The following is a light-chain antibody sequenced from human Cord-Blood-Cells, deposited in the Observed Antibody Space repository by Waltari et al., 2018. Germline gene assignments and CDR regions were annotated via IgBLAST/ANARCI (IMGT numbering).Light chain of an antibody. CDR3: QTWGTGIWV. Sequence: QLVLTHSPSASASLGASVKLTSPLSSGHSSYAIAWHQQQPEKGPRYLMKLNSDGSHSKGDGIPDRFSGSSSGAERYLTISSLQSEDEADYYCQTWGTGIWVFGGGTKLTVL. CDR1: SGHSSYA. J-gene: IGLJ3*02. V-gene: IGLV4-69*01. CDR2: LNSDGSH.